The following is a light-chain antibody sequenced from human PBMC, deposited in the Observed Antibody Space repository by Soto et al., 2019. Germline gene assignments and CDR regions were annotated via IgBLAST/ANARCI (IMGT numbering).Light chain of an antibody. V-gene: IGLV2-23*01. CDR1: SSDVGGYEY. CDR2: EGS. Sequence: QSALTQPPSASGSPGQSVTISCTGSSSDVGGYEYVSWYQQHPGKAPKLIIYEGSKRPSGVSNRFSGSQSGNTASLTISGLQAEDEADYYCCSFAGSITYVFGTGTKVTVL. J-gene: IGLJ1*01. CDR3: CSFAGSITYV.